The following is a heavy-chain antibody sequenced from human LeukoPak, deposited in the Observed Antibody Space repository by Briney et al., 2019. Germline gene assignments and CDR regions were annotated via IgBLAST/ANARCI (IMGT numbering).Heavy chain of an antibody. CDR3: ATGSREAHRVGATTGLWY. J-gene: IGHJ4*02. Sequence: SETLSLTCTVSGGSISSGSYYRSWIRQPAGKGLEWIGRIYTSGSTNYNTSLKSRVTISVDTSKNQFTLKLSSVTAADTAVYYCATGSREAHRVGATTGLWYWGQGTLVTVSS. V-gene: IGHV4-61*02. CDR2: IYTSGST. D-gene: IGHD1-26*01. CDR1: GGSISSGSYY.